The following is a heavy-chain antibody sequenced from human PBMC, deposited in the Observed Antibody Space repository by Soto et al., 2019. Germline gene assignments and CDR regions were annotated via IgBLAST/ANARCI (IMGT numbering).Heavy chain of an antibody. V-gene: IGHV3-74*03. J-gene: IGHJ4*02. CDR1: GFTFFNYW. CDR2: INGDGSSS. CDR3: ARDYRTLGFDY. D-gene: IGHD7-27*01. Sequence: EVQLVESGGGLVQPGGSPRLSCAASGFTFFNYWMHWVRQAPGKGLVWVSRINGDGSSSTYADSVKGRFTISRDNAKNTLYLQMNRLRAEDTAVYVCARDYRTLGFDYWGKGALVTVSS.